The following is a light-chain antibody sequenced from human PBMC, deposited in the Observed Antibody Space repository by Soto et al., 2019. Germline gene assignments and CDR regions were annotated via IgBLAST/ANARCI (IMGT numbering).Light chain of an antibody. CDR3: MQGTHWPWT. J-gene: IGKJ1*01. CDR1: QSLIHSDGDTY. CDR2: KVS. V-gene: IGKV2-30*02. Sequence: DVVMTQSPLSLPVTLGQPASISCRSSQSLIHSDGDTYLNWFQQRPGQSPRRLIYKVSDRDSGVPDRFGGGGSGTDFTLKISRGEAEDVGIYYCMQGTHWPWTFGQGTEVEIK.